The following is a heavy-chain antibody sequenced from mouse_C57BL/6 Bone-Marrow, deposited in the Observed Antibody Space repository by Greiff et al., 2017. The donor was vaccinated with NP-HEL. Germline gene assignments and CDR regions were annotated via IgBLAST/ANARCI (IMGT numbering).Heavy chain of an antibody. V-gene: IGHV1-5*01. J-gene: IGHJ1*03. D-gene: IGHD2-3*01. CDR1: GYTFTSYW. Sequence: VQLKQSGTVLARPGASVKMSCKTSGYTFTSYWMHWVKQRPGQGLEWIGAIYPGNSDTSYNQKFKGKAKLTADKSSSTAYMQLSSLTSEDSAVYYCACKPGGLLRYFDVWGTGTTVTVSS. CDR2: IYPGNSDT. CDR3: ACKPGGLLRYFDV.